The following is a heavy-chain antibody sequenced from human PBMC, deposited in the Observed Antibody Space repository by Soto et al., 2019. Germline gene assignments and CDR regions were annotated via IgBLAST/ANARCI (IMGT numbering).Heavy chain of an antibody. CDR1: GGTFSSYT. D-gene: IGHD3-16*02. J-gene: IGHJ4*02. CDR3: AREANARLHLGELSAYFDY. CDR2: IIPILGIA. V-gene: IGHV1-69*04. Sequence: ASVKVSCKASGGTFSSYTISWVRQAPGQGLEWMGRIIPILGIANYAQKFQGRVTITADKSTSTAYMELSSLRSEDTAVYYCAREANARLHLGELSAYFDYWGQGTLVTVSS.